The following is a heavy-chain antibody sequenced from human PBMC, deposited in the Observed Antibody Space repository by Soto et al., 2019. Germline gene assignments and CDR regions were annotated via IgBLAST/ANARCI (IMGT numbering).Heavy chain of an antibody. CDR3: ARSMTNAYDY. Sequence: QVQLQQWGAGLLKPSETLSLTCAVYGGSFSGYYWSWIRQPPGKGLEWIGEINHSGSTNYNPSLKXXVXIXXDTSKNQFSLKLSSVTAADTAVYYCARSMTNAYDYWGQGTLVTVSS. J-gene: IGHJ4*02. V-gene: IGHV4-34*01. CDR2: INHSGST. D-gene: IGHD4-17*01. CDR1: GGSFSGYY.